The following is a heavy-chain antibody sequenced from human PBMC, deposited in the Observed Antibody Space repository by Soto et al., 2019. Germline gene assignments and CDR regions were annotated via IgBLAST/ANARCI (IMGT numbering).Heavy chain of an antibody. CDR3: ARDVWGEGTIRY. CDR2: IIPNFGTT. V-gene: IGHV1-69*06. CDR1: GGTFTNFV. J-gene: IGHJ4*02. D-gene: IGHD1-1*01. Sequence: QVQLVQSGAEVKKPGSSVKVSCKASGGTFTNFVISWVRQAPGQGLEWMGGIIPNFGTTNYAQRFQGKVTIRADKKTRAAPLGLRGVTSVATSVYYSARDVWGEGTIRYRGPGTLVTVSS.